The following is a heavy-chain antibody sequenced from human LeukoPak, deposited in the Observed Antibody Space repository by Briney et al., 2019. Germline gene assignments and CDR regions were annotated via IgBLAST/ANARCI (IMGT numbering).Heavy chain of an antibody. Sequence: PSETLSLTCTVSGGSISSYYWSWIRQPPGKGLEWIGYIYYSGSTNYNPSLKSRVTISVDTSKNQFSLKLSSVTAADTAVYYCARQNWNDEPFDYWGQGTLVTVSS. V-gene: IGHV4-59*08. CDR3: ARQNWNDEPFDY. J-gene: IGHJ4*02. CDR1: GGSISSYY. D-gene: IGHD1-1*01. CDR2: IYYSGST.